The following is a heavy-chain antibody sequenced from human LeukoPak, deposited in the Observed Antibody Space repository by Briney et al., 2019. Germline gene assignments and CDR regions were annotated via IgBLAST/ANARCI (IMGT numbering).Heavy chain of an antibody. CDR3: ARDNEYCGGDCYVI. CDR2: IHYSGST. CDR1: GGSISSYY. V-gene: IGHV4-59*01. Sequence: PSETLSLTCTVSGGSISSYYWSWIRQPPGKGLEWIGFIHYSGSTNYNPSLKSRVTISVDTSKNQSSLKLSSVTAADTAVYYCARDNEYCGGDCYVIWGQGTLVTVSS. J-gene: IGHJ4*02. D-gene: IGHD2-21*02.